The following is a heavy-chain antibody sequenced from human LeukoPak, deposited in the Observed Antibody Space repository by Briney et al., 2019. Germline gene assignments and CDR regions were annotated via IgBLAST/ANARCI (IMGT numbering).Heavy chain of an antibody. CDR1: GGSTSSYY. CDR3: ARHGGYCGGDCYVDY. D-gene: IGHD2-21*02. J-gene: IGHJ4*02. V-gene: IGHV4-59*08. CDR2: IYYSGST. Sequence: SETLSLTCTVSGGSTSSYYWSWLRQPPGKGLEWVGYIYYSGSTNYNPSLKSRVTISVDTSKNQFSLKLSSVTAADTAVYYCARHGGYCGGDCYVDYWGQGTLVTVSS.